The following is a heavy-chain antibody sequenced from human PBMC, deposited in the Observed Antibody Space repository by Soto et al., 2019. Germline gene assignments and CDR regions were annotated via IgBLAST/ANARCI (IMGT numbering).Heavy chain of an antibody. CDR2: ISAYNGNA. CDR3: ARAGKITIFGVVIIDFDY. CDR1: GYTFTSYG. D-gene: IGHD3-3*01. Sequence: ASVKVSCKASGYTFTSYGISWVRQAPGQGLEWMGWISAYNGNANYAQKLQGRVTMTTDTSTSTAYMELRSLRSDDTAVYYCARAGKITIFGVVIIDFDYCGQGTMVTVYS. V-gene: IGHV1-18*01. J-gene: IGHJ4*02.